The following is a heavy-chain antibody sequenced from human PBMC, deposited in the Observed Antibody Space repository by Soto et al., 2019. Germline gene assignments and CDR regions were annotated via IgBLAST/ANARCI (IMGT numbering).Heavy chain of an antibody. CDR3: ARGGIRFLEWLHYYYYGMDV. CDR2: INHSGST. D-gene: IGHD3-3*01. J-gene: IGHJ6*02. V-gene: IGHV4-34*01. Sequence: SETLSLTCAVYGGSFSGYYWSWIRQPPGKGLEWIGEINHSGSTNYNPSLKSRVTISVDTSKNQFSLKLSSVTAADTAVYYCARGGIRFLEWLHYYYYGMDVWGQGTRSPSP. CDR1: GGSFSGYY.